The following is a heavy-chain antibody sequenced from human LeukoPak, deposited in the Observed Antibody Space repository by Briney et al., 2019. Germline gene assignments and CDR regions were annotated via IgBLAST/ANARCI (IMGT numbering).Heavy chain of an antibody. CDR2: ISGSGGST. D-gene: IGHD5-18*01. CDR3: AKVRIGYSYGYFDY. CDR1: GFTFSSYA. Sequence: PGASLRLSCAASGFTFSSYAMSWVRQAPGKGLEWVSAISGSGGSTYYADSVKGRFTISRDNSKNTLYLQMNSLGAEDTAVYYCAKVRIGYSYGYFDYWGQGTLVTVSS. J-gene: IGHJ4*02. V-gene: IGHV3-23*01.